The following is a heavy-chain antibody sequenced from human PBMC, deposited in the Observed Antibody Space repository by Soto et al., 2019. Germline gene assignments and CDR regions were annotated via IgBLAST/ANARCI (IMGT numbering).Heavy chain of an antibody. V-gene: IGHV3-74*01. Sequence: EVQLVESGGGLVQPGGSLRLSCAASGFTFSGYWMHWVRHVPGKGLVWVSRINSDGSSTDYADSVKGRFTISRDNTKHTVYLQMNSLRAGETAVYYCVRWGTVVVATSEPGGYWGQGTLVTVTS. CDR2: INSDGSST. CDR3: VRWGTVVVATSEPGGY. CDR1: GFTFSGYW. D-gene: IGHD2-21*02. J-gene: IGHJ4*02.